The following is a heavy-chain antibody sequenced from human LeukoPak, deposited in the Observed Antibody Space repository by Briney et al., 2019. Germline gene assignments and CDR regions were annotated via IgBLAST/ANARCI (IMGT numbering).Heavy chain of an antibody. CDR2: ISGSGGST. Sequence: GGSLRLSCAASGFTFSSYAMSWVRQAPGRGLKWVSAISGSGGSTYYADSVKGRFTISRDNSKNTLYLQMNSLRAEDTGVYYCARAPAEIGGYYPEYFRHWGQGTLVTVSS. J-gene: IGHJ1*01. CDR3: ARAPAEIGGYYPEYFRH. V-gene: IGHV3-23*01. CDR1: GFTFSSYA. D-gene: IGHD3-22*01.